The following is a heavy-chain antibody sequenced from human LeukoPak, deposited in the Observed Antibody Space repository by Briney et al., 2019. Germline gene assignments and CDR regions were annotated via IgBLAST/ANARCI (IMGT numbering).Heavy chain of an antibody. CDR1: GYTFTSYG. Sequence: GASVKVSCKASGYTFTSYGISWVRQAPGQGLEWMGWISAYNGNTNYAQKFQGRVTMTRDMSTSTVYMELSSLRSEDTAVYYCARDHSWFDPWGQGTLVTVSS. V-gene: IGHV1-18*01. CDR3: ARDHSWFDP. CDR2: ISAYNGNT. J-gene: IGHJ5*02.